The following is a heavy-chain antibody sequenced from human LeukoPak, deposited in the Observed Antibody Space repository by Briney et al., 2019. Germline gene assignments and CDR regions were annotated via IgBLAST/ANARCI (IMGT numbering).Heavy chain of an antibody. V-gene: IGHV3-21*01. CDR3: ARGAAESFDAFDI. CDR1: GFTFSSYS. CDR2: ISSSSSYI. J-gene: IGHJ3*02. D-gene: IGHD6-13*01. Sequence: GGSLRLSCAASGFTFSSYSMNWVRQAPGKGLEWVSSISSSSSYIYYADSVKGRFTISRDNAKNSLYLQMNSLRAEDTAVYYCARGAAESFDAFDIWGQGTMVTVSS.